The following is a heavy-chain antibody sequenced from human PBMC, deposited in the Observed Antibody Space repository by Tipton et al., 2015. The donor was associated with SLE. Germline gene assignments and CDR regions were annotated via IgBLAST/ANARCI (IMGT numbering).Heavy chain of an antibody. D-gene: IGHD4-11*01. CDR1: GFTFGSYG. Sequence: SLRLSCEASGFTFGSYGFHWVRQAPGKGLEWVAFISYDGSDKTYADSVKGRYIISRDKTKNTLYLHMNNLRAEDTAIYYCARVYSSYSMDVWGKGTTVTVSS. J-gene: IGHJ6*03. V-gene: IGHV3-30*03. CDR2: ISYDGSDK. CDR3: ARVYSSYSMDV.